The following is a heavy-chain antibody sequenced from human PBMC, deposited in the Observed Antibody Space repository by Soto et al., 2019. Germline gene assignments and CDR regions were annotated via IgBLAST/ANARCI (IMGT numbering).Heavy chain of an antibody. D-gene: IGHD3-16*01. CDR3: ASPGGGWGDYYYYGMDV. V-gene: IGHV1-69*01. CDR2: IIPIFGTA. J-gene: IGHJ6*01. CDR1: GGTFSSYA. Sequence: QVQLVQSGAEVKKPGSSVKVSCKASGGTFSSYAISWVRQAPGQGLEWMGGIIPIFGTANYAQKFQGRVTITADESTSTAYMELSSLRSEDTAVYYCASPGGGWGDYYYYGMDVWGQGTTVTFSS.